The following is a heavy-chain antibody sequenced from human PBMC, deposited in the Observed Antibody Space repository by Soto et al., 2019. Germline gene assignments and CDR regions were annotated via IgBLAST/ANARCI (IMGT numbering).Heavy chain of an antibody. CDR3: ARGLKQWLAPFGY. CDR1: GGSFSGYY. D-gene: IGHD6-19*01. CDR2: INHSGST. J-gene: IGHJ4*02. Sequence: QVQLQQWGAGLLKPSETLSLTCAVYGGSFSGYYWSWIRQPPGKGLEWIGEINHSGSTNYNPSLKSRVTISVDTSNNQFFLKLSSVTAADTAVYYCARGLKQWLAPFGYWGQGTLVTVSS. V-gene: IGHV4-34*01.